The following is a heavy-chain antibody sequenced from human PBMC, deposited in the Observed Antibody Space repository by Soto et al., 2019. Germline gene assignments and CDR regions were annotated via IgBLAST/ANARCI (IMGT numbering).Heavy chain of an antibody. CDR1: GGSVNSGSHY. J-gene: IGHJ4*02. V-gene: IGHV4-61*01. CDR3: TRVLGGRTLSSFYFDT. CDR2: ISYSGKT. D-gene: IGHD3-10*01. Sequence: QVQLSESGPGLVKPSATLSLSCTVSGGSVNSGSHYWAWIRQPPGKGLEWIGHISYSGKTDYSPSFRSRVTMPRETSKNQFPLRLTSVTAAETAVYYCTRVLGGRTLSSFYFDTWGKGPLATVS.